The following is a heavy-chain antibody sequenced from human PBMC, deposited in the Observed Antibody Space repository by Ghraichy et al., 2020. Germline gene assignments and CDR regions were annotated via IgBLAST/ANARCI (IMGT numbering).Heavy chain of an antibody. CDR3: ARDRLPSVYRGLNN. CDR2: IYSSGTT. V-gene: IGHV4-59*01. Sequence: SETLSLTCTVSGDSISGSYLSWIRQPPGKGLEWIGHIYSSGTTNYNPSLTSRVTMSLDTSKNQSHLKLTSVSAADTAVYYCARDRLPSVYRGLNNWGQGALVNVAS. J-gene: IGHJ4*02. D-gene: IGHD3/OR15-3a*01. CDR1: GDSISGSY.